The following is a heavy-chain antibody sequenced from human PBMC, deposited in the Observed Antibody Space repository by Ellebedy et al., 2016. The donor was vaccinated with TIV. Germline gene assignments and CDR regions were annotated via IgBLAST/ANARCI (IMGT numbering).Heavy chain of an antibody. CDR3: ARDFRWAFDH. D-gene: IGHD4-23*01. Sequence: GESLKISCAASGFTFSNYDMSWVRQAPGKGLEWVSYVSGGGSNIKYADSVKGRFTISRDSAKNSLYLQVNSLRDEDTAVYYCARDFRWAFDHWGQGALVTVSS. V-gene: IGHV3-48*02. J-gene: IGHJ4*02. CDR2: VSGGGSNI. CDR1: GFTFSNYD.